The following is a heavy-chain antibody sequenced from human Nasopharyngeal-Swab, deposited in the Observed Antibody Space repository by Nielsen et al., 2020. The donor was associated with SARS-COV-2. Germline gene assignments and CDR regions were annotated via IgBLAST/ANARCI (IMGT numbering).Heavy chain of an antibody. J-gene: IGHJ4*02. CDR2: IGDKDHNYAT. V-gene: IGHV3-73*01. CDR3: TTDFYFDY. Sequence: GASLKISCAASGFIFSASPLHWVRQASGKGLAWLGRIGDKDHNYATTYGASVQGRFTISRDDSKNTAFLQMDSLKTEDTALYYCTTDFYFDYWGQGTLVTVSS. CDR1: GFIFSASP.